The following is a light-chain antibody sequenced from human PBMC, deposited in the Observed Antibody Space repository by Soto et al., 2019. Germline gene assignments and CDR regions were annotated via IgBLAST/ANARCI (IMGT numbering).Light chain of an antibody. CDR3: SSYAGSNNWG. J-gene: IGLJ1*01. Sequence: QSVLTQPPSASGTPGQRVTISCSGSSSNIGSNYVYWYQQLPGTAPKLLIYSNNQRPSGVPDRFSGSKSGTSASLAISGLRSEDEADYYCSSYAGSNNWGFGTGTKVTVL. CDR2: SNN. V-gene: IGLV1-47*02. CDR1: SSNIGSNY.